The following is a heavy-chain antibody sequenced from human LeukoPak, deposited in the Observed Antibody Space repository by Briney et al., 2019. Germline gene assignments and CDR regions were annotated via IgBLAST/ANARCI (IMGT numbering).Heavy chain of an antibody. CDR2: MNPNSGNT. D-gene: IGHD3-3*01. CDR3: ARGLSLYDFSNPYYYYYYMDV. V-gene: IGHV1-8*01. CDR1: GYTFTSYD. J-gene: IGHJ6*03. Sequence: ASVKVSCKASGYTFTSYDINWVRQATGQGLEWMGWMNPNSGNTGYAQKFQGRVTMTRNTSISTAYMELSSPRSEDTAVYYCARGLSLYDFSNPYYYYYYMDVWGKGTTVTVSS.